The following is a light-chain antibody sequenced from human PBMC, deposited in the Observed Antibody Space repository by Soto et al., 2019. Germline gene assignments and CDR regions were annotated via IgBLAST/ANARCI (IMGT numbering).Light chain of an antibody. CDR2: DVS. CDR3: SSYTSSSTPVA. CDR1: SSDVGGYNY. V-gene: IGLV2-14*01. J-gene: IGLJ2*01. Sequence: QSVLTQPASVSGSPGQSITISCTGTSSDVGGYNYVSWYQQHPGKAPKLMIYDVSNRPSGVSNRFSGSKSGNTASLTISGLQPDDEADYYCSSYTSSSTPVAFGGGTKLTVL.